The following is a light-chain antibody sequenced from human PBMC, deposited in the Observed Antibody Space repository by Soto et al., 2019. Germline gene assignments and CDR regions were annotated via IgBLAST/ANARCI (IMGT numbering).Light chain of an antibody. CDR3: HQYASSRT. CDR2: AAS. J-gene: IGKJ1*01. Sequence: DIVLTQSPVTLSLSPGERATLSCRASQSVSSRYFAWYQQKPGQAPRLLIYAASSRAAGIPARFSGSGSGTDFSLTISRLEPEDFAVYYCHQYASSRTFGPGTKVE. V-gene: IGKV3-20*01. CDR1: QSVSSRY.